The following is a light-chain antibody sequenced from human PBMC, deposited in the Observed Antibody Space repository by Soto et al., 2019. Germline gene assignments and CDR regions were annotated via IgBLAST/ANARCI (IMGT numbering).Light chain of an antibody. J-gene: IGKJ5*01. V-gene: IGKV1-39*01. CDR1: RSISSY. Sequence: LPMTNSASSLSASVANRVTTTCQASRSISSYLNWYQQKPGKAPRLLIYAASSLQSGVPSRFSGSGSGTDCTLTISSLQPEDFATYYCQQSYSTSITFGQGTRLEIK. CDR2: AAS. CDR3: QQSYSTSIT.